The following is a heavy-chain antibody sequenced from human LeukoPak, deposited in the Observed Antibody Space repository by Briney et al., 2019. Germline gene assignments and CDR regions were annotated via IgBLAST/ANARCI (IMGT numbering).Heavy chain of an antibody. CDR1: GFTFSSYS. J-gene: IGHJ4*02. V-gene: IGHV3-21*01. Sequence: GGSLRLSCAASGFTFSSYSMNWVRQAPGKGLEWVSSISSSSSYIYYADSVKGRFTISRDNSKNTLYLQMNSLRAEDTAVFYCARDHDYGTTEYYFDYWGQGTLVTVSS. CDR3: ARDHDYGTTEYYFDY. CDR2: ISSSSSYI. D-gene: IGHD4-17*01.